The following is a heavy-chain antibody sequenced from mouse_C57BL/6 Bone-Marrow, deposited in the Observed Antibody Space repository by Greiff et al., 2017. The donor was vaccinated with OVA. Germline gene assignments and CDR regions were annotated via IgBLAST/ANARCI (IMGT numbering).Heavy chain of an antibody. V-gene: IGHV2-9*01. J-gene: IGHJ2*01. CDR3: AKHEEAYYSNYGFDY. CDR2: IWGGGST. D-gene: IGHD2-5*01. Sequence: VQLVESGPGLVAPSQSLSITCTVSGFSLTSYGVDWVRQPPGKGLEWLGVIWGGGSTNYNSALMSSLGISKDNSKRQVFLKMNSQQTDDTAMYYCAKHEEAYYSNYGFDYWGQGTTLTVSS. CDR1: GFSLTSYG.